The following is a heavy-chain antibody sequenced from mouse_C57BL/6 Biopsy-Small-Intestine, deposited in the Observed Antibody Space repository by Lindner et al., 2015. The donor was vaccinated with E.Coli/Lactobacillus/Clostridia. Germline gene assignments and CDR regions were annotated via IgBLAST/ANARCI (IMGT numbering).Heavy chain of an antibody. Sequence: SVKVSCKGSGYTFNNMTSPGCDMPLDKDLSGWEGSPLTIANTNYAQKLQGRVTMTRDTSTSTAYMELRSLRSDDTAIYYCAREGGYTYYLDYWGQGSLVTVSS. CDR3: AREGGYTYYLDY. CDR2: SPLTIANT. V-gene: IGHV1-79*01. D-gene: IGHD1-1*01. J-gene: IGHJ4*01. CDR1: GYTFNNMT.